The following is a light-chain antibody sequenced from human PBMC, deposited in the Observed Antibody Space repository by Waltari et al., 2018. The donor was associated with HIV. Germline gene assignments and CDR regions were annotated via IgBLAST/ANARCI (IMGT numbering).Light chain of an antibody. V-gene: IGKV3-20*01. J-gene: IGKJ4*01. CDR3: QLYGRSVTVT. CDR2: GTS. CDR1: PSVPNTY. Sequence: EVALTQSPGTLSLSPGERATLSCRASPSVPNTYVAWYQQKPGQAHRLLMYGTSIRASGIPDRVSGSRSGADSTLIISTLAPEDFAVYFCQLYGRSVTVTFGGGTKVE.